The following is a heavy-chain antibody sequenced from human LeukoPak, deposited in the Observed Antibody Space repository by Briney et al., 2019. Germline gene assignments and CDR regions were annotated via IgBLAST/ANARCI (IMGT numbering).Heavy chain of an antibody. CDR2: INRSGST. Sequence: SETLSLTCAVYGGSFSGYYWSWIRQPPGKGLESIGEINRSGSTNYNASLKSRVTISVDTSKNQFSLKLSSVTAADTAVYYCARGLLGGSGYFDYWGQGTLVTVSS. D-gene: IGHD3-16*01. CDR1: GGSFSGYY. V-gene: IGHV4-34*01. CDR3: ARGLLGGSGYFDY. J-gene: IGHJ4*02.